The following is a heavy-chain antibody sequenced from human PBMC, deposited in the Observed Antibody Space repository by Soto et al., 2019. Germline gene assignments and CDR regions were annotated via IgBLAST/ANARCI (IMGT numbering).Heavy chain of an antibody. J-gene: IGHJ4*02. CDR3: ARRGPGTYFDY. CDR2: ISGSGGST. Sequence: EVQLLDSGGGLVQPGGSLRLSCAASGFTFSSYAMNWVRQAPGKGLEWVSVISGSGGSTYYADSVKGRFTISRDNSKNTLYLQMNSLRADDTALYYCARRGPGTYFDYWGQGSLVTVSS. CDR1: GFTFSSYA. V-gene: IGHV3-23*01. D-gene: IGHD6-13*01.